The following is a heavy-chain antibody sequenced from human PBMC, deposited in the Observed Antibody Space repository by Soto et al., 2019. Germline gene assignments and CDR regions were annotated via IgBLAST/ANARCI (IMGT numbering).Heavy chain of an antibody. CDR2: ISYSGAT. J-gene: IGHJ6*02. CDR3: ASAQLGGMDV. D-gene: IGHD6-13*01. Sequence: SETLSLTCTVSGASISGYHWSWIRQFPGKGLECLGYISYSGATNYNPSLKSRVTMSIDTSKNQFSLQLNSVTAADTAVYYCASAQLGGMDVWGQGTTVTVSS. CDR1: GASISGYH. V-gene: IGHV4-59*08.